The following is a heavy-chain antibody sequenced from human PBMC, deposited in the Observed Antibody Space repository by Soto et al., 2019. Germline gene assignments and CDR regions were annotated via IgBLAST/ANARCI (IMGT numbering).Heavy chain of an antibody. J-gene: IGHJ4*02. CDR3: ASLIVGATTYFDY. V-gene: IGHV1-69*06. Sequence: SVKVSCKASGGTFSSYAISWVRQAPGQGLEWMGVIIPIFGTANYAQKFQGRVTITADKSTSTAYMELSSLRSEDKAVYYRASLIVGATTYFDYGGQGALLTASS. CDR1: GGTFSSYA. CDR2: IIPIFGTA. D-gene: IGHD1-26*01.